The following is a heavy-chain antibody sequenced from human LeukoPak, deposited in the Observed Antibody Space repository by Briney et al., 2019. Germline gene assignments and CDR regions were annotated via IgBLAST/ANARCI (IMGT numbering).Heavy chain of an antibody. CDR2: INHSGST. J-gene: IGHJ4*02. V-gene: IGHV4-34*01. Sequence: SETLSLTCAVYGGSFSGYYWSWIRQPPGKGLEWIGEINHSGSTNYNPSLKSRVTISVDTSKKQFSLKLSSVTAADTAMYYCAIRDFWGQGTLVTVSS. CDR3: AIRDF. CDR1: GGSFSGYY.